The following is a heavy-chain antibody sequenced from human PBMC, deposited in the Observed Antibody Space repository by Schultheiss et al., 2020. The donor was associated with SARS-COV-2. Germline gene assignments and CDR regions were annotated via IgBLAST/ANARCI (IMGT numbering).Heavy chain of an antibody. Sequence: GESLKISCAASGFTFSDYYMSWIRQAPGKGLEWVSYISSSSSYTNYADSVKGRFTISRDNAKNSLYLQMNCLRAEDTAVYYCTKDGEQQLVRSCWFDPWGQGTLVTVSS. J-gene: IGHJ5*02. D-gene: IGHD6-13*01. CDR1: GFTFSDYY. CDR2: ISSSSSYT. CDR3: TKDGEQQLVRSCWFDP. V-gene: IGHV3-11*05.